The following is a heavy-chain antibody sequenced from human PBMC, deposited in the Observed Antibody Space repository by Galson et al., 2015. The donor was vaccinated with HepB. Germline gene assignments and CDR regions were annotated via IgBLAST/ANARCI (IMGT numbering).Heavy chain of an antibody. CDR1: GFTFSHYA. D-gene: IGHD3-16*01. V-gene: IGHV3-33*01. CDR3: ARDGGGSSPDY. Sequence: SLRLSCAASGFTFSHYAMHWVRQAPGKGLEWVAVIWFDGTKKYYADSVKGRFTISRDNSKNTLYLQMNSLRAEDTAVYYCARDGGGSSPDYWGQGTLVTVSS. J-gene: IGHJ4*02. CDR2: IWFDGTKK.